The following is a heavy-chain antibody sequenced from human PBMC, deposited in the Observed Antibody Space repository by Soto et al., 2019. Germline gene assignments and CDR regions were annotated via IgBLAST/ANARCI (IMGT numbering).Heavy chain of an antibody. Sequence: ASVKVSCKASGYTFTSYYMHWVRQAPGQRLEWMGWINAGNGNAKYSQKFQGRVTITRDTSASTAYVELSSLSSDDTAVYYCARASYYYESSGYYPGYWGQGTLVTVSS. CDR1: GYTFTSYY. V-gene: IGHV1-3*01. D-gene: IGHD3-22*01. CDR2: INAGNGNA. CDR3: ARASYYYESSGYYPGY. J-gene: IGHJ4*02.